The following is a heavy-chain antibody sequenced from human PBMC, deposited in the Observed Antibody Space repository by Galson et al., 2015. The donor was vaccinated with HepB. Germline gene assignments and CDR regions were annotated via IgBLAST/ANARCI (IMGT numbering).Heavy chain of an antibody. CDR1: GYTFTGYY. CDR3: ARGSVVAYAPDDSDVFDI. CDR2: INPNSGGA. D-gene: IGHD2-8*02. J-gene: IGHJ3*02. Sequence: SVKVSCKASGYTFTGYYIHWVRQAPGQGLEWMGRINPNSGGANYAQKFQGRVTMTRDTSISTAYMELSRLTSDDTAMYYCARGSVVAYAPDDSDVFDIWGQGTMVTVSS. V-gene: IGHV1-2*06.